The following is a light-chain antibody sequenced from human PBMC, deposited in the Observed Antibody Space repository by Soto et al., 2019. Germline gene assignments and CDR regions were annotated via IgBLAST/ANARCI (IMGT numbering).Light chain of an antibody. CDR3: SSYAGSSNV. CDR2: EVN. Sequence: QSALTQPPSASGSPGQSVAISCTGTSSDVGGYNYVSWYQQHPGKAPKLMIYEVNKRPSGVPDRFAGSKSGNTAFLAVFGLQAEGEGGFLLSSYAGSSNVFGTGTKLTVL. CDR1: SSDVGGYNY. J-gene: IGLJ1*01. V-gene: IGLV2-8*01.